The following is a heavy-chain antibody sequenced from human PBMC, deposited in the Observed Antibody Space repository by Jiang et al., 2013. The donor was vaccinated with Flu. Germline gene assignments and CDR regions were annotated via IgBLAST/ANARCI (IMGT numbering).Heavy chain of an antibody. CDR3: ARVAPGDTDILTGLDRWYYFDY. J-gene: IGHJ4*01. D-gene: IGHD3-9*01. CDR1: GGSISSYY. CDR2: IYYSGST. V-gene: IGHV4-59*01. Sequence: GSGLVKPSETLSLTCTVSGGSISSYYWSWIRQPPGKGLEWIGYIYYSGSTNYNPSLKSRVTIPVDTSKNQFSLKLSSVTAADTAVYYCARVAPGDTDILTGLDRWYYFDYWGLGEPWSPSPQ.